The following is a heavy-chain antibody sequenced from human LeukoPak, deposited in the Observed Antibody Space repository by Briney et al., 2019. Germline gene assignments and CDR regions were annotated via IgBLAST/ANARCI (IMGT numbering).Heavy chain of an antibody. CDR1: GFTFSSYA. V-gene: IGHV3-23*01. CDR3: ARNSGFNWFDP. CDR2: ISGSGGST. Sequence: GGSLRLSCAASGFTFSSYAMSWVRQAPGKGLEWVSAISGSGGSTYYADFVKGRFTISRDNSKNTLYLQMNSLRAEDTAVYYCARNSGFNWFDPWGQGTLVTVSS. D-gene: IGHD6-19*01. J-gene: IGHJ5*02.